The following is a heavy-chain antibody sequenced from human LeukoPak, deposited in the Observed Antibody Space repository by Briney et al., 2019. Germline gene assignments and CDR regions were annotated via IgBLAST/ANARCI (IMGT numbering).Heavy chain of an antibody. J-gene: IGHJ6*02. CDR3: ARLPYYYDSSGPYYYGLDV. CDR1: GITVSSHY. Sequence: GGSLRLSCAAIGITVSSHYMTWVRQAPGKGLEWVSVIYSGGSTYYADSVKGRSTISRHNSKNTLYLQMNGLRVEDTAVYYCARLPYYYDSSGPYYYGLDVWGQGTTVTVSS. D-gene: IGHD3-22*01. CDR2: IYSGGST. V-gene: IGHV3-53*04.